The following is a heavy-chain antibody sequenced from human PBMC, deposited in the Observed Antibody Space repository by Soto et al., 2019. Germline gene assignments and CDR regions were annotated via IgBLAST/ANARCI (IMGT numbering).Heavy chain of an antibody. CDR2: IWYDGSNK. CDR3: ARDTAPGYYFDY. Sequence: GGSLRLSCAASGFTFSSYGMHWVRQAPGKGLEWVAVIWYDGSNKYYADSVRGRFTISRDNSKNTLYLQMNSLRAEDTAVYYCARDTAPGYYFDYWGQGTLVTVSS. J-gene: IGHJ4*02. V-gene: IGHV3-33*01. D-gene: IGHD3-22*01. CDR1: GFTFSSYG.